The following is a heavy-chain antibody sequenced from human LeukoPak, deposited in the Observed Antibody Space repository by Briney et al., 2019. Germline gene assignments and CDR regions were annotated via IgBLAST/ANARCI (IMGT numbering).Heavy chain of an antibody. J-gene: IGHJ4*02. CDR3: AREVTYHYDK. CDR2: IYYSGST. V-gene: IGHV4-59*01. D-gene: IGHD3-22*01. CDR1: GGSITDYY. Sequence: PSETLSLTCTVSGGSITDYYWTWIRQPPGRALEWIGYIYYSGSTNYNPSLKSRVTMSADTSKNQLSLKLSYVTAADTAVYYCAREVTYHYDKRGQGILVTVSS.